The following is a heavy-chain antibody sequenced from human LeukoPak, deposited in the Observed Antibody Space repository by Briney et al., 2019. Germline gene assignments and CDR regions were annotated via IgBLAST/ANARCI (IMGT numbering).Heavy chain of an antibody. CDR2: INQDGSEK. J-gene: IGHJ3*02. D-gene: IGHD2-2*01. Sequence: GGSLRLSCAASGFTFSTSWMSWVRQAPGKGLEWLADINQDGSEKYYVDSVKGRFTISRDNAKNSLFLQMNSLRAEDTALYYCARDIVVVPAGDAFDIWGQGTMVTVSS. CDR1: GFTFSTSW. CDR3: ARDIVVVPAGDAFDI. V-gene: IGHV3-7*03.